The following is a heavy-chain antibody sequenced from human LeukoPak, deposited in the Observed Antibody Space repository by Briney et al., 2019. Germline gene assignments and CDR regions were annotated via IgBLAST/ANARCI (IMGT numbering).Heavy chain of an antibody. CDR2: LSVSGGTT. CDR1: GFSFSGYA. J-gene: IGHJ4*02. Sequence: PGGSLRVSCAASGFSFSGYAMNWVRQAPGNGLEWVSSLSVSGGTTYYTDSVKGRFTVSRDNSRDTLYLQMHSLRVEDTAVYYCARMNGGSLSSYYFDYWGQGILVTVPS. CDR3: ARMNGGSLSSYYFDY. V-gene: IGHV3-23*01. D-gene: IGHD1-26*01.